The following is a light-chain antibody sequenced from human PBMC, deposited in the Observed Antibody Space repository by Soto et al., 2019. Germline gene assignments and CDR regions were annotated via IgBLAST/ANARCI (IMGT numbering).Light chain of an antibody. V-gene: IGKV3-11*01. CDR3: QQRSNWPRGT. Sequence: EIVLTQSPATLPLSPGERATLYCRASQSVSSYLAWYQQKPGQAPRLLIYDASNRATGIPARFSGSGSGTDFTLTISSLEPEDFAVYYCQQRSNWPRGTFGQGTKLEIK. CDR1: QSVSSY. J-gene: IGKJ2*01. CDR2: DAS.